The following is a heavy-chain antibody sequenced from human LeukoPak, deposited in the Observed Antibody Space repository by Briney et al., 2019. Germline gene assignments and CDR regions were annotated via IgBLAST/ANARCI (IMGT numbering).Heavy chain of an antibody. J-gene: IGHJ3*02. Sequence: PGGSLRRSCAASGFSCDDYAMHWVRQAPGKGLEWVSGISWNSGSIGYADSVKGRFTISRDNAKNSLYLQMNSLRAEDTALYYCAKDQKSYGAKGAFDIWGQGTMVTVSS. CDR2: ISWNSGSI. V-gene: IGHV3-9*01. CDR3: AKDQKSYGAKGAFDI. CDR1: GFSCDDYA. D-gene: IGHD4-17*01.